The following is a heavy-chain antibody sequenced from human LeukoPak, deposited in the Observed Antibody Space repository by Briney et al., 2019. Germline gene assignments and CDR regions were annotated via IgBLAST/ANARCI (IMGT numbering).Heavy chain of an antibody. CDR2: ISDYNGKT. CDR3: ARDGPDYGDYVNFDY. D-gene: IGHD4-17*01. CDR1: GYMFTNYG. V-gene: IGHV1-18*04. J-gene: IGHJ4*02. Sequence: ASVKVSCKASGYMFTNYGISWVRQAPGQGLGWMGWISDYNGKTNYAQKLQGRVTMTTDTSTSIAYMELRSLKSDDTAVYYCARDGPDYGDYVNFDYWGQGTLVTVSS.